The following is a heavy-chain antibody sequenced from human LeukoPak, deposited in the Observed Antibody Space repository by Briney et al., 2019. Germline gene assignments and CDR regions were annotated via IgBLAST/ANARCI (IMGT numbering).Heavy chain of an antibody. V-gene: IGHV3-21*01. J-gene: IGHJ4*02. CDR3: TREVLIVVEPASNTIDF. CDR2: ISKSGTYI. CDR1: GFTFRDYT. D-gene: IGHD2-2*01. Sequence: GGSLRLSCAASGFTFRDYTMNWVRQAPGKGLEWVPAISKSGTYIKYADSVKGRFTVSRDNAKNSLFLQMNSPRVEDTALYFCTREVLIVVEPASNTIDFWGQGTRVTVPS.